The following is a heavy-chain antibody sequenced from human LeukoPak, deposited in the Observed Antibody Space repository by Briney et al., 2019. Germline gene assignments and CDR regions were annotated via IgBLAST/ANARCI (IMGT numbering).Heavy chain of an antibody. V-gene: IGHV4-39*01. D-gene: IGHD4-17*01. CDR1: GGSISSSNFY. CDR2: IYYSGST. CDR3: ARRGNGDYVY. J-gene: IGHJ4*02. Sequence: SETLSLTCTVSGGSISSSNFYWDWIRQPPGKGLEWIGSIYYSGSTYYNPSLKSRVTISVDTSKNQFPLKLNSVTAADTAVYYCARRGNGDYVYWGQGTLVTVSS.